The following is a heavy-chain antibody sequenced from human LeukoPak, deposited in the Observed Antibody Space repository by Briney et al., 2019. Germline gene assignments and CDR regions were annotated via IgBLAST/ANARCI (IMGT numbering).Heavy chain of an antibody. D-gene: IGHD5-24*01. J-gene: IGHJ4*02. CDR2: VSGGSDTI. CDR3: ARDLGRDRYFDS. CDR1: GFTFSPYP. Sequence: GGSLRLSCAAPGFTFSPYPMNWDRQAPGKGLEWVSYVSGGSDTIHYADSVKGRFTISRDNAKNSLYLQMNSLRAEDTAVYYCARDLGRDRYFDSWGQGTLVTVSS. V-gene: IGHV3-48*04.